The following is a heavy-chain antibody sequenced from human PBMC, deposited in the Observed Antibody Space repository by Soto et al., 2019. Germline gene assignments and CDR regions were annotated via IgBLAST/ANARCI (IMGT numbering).Heavy chain of an antibody. CDR1: GGSISSSNW. CDR3: ARARIAVAGAYYYYYGMDV. Sequence: QVQLQESGPGLVKPSGTLSLTCAVSGGSISSSNWWSWVRQPPGKGLEWIGEIYHSGSTNYNPSLKSRVTISVDKSKNQFSLKLSSATAADTAVYYCARARIAVAGAYYYYYGMDVWGQGTTVTVSS. J-gene: IGHJ6*02. D-gene: IGHD6-19*01. V-gene: IGHV4-4*02. CDR2: IYHSGST.